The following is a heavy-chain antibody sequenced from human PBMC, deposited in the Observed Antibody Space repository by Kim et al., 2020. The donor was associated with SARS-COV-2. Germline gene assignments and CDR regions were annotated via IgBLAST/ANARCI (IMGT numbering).Heavy chain of an antibody. CDR2: IYYSGST. J-gene: IGHJ6*02. V-gene: IGHV4-59*13. D-gene: IGHD2-8*01. Sequence: SETLSLTCTVSGGSISSYYWSWIRQPPGKGLEWIGYIYYSGSTNYNPSLKSRVTISVDTSKNQFSLKLSSVTAADTAVYYCARAHVVCTNGVCPPPPLSPGGYYYYGMDVWGQGTTVTVSS. CDR1: GGSISSYY. CDR3: ARAHVVCTNGVCPPPPLSPGGYYYYGMDV.